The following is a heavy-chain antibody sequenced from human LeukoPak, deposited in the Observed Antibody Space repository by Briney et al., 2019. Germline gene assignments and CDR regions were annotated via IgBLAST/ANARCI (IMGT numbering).Heavy chain of an antibody. CDR3: ARDVAVAGVYNWFDP. D-gene: IGHD6-19*01. CDR1: GGSISSGGYY. Sequence: SQTLSLTSTVSGGSISSGGYYWSCIRQHPGKGLEWIGYIYYSGSTYYNPSLKSRVTISVDTSKNQFSLKLSSVTAADTAVYYCARDVAVAGVYNWFDPWGQGTLVTVSS. V-gene: IGHV4-31*03. J-gene: IGHJ5*02. CDR2: IYYSGST.